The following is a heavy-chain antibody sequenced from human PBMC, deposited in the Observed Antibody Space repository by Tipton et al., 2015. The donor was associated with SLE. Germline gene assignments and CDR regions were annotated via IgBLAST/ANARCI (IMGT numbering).Heavy chain of an antibody. CDR2: INHSGST. CDR1: GGSVSSGRYY. Sequence: TLSLTCTVSGGSVSSGRYYWSWIRQPPGKGLEWIGEINHSGSTNYNPSLKSRVTISVDTSKNQFSLKLSSVTAADTAVYYCARGYSSFDYWGQGTLVTVSS. CDR3: ARGYSSFDY. V-gene: IGHV4-39*07. J-gene: IGHJ4*02. D-gene: IGHD5-18*01.